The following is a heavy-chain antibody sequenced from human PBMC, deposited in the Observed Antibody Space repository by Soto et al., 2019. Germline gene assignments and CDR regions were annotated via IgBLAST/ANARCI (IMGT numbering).Heavy chain of an antibody. V-gene: IGHV3-23*01. D-gene: IGHD3-10*01. CDR2: ISDDGVAT. CDR3: AKFRAGNYQKYFFDS. Sequence: EVQLLDSGGGLVQPGGSLRLSCAASGFTFSGYAMGWVRQAPGKGLEWVSGISDDGVATYYADSAKGRFSISRDNFKNMVYMQMDSLRAEDTALYYCAKFRAGNYQKYFFDSWGHGTLVIVSS. J-gene: IGHJ4*01. CDR1: GFTFSGYA.